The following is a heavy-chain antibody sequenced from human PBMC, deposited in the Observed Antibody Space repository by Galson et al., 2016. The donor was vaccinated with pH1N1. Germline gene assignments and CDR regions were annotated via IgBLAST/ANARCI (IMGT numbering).Heavy chain of an antibody. CDR3: ARDHVYGDYFERFFDL. J-gene: IGHJ2*01. CDR1: GFTFSHYA. CDR2: ISYVESNK. D-gene: IGHD4-17*01. Sequence: SLRLSCAASGFTFSHYAMHWVRQAPGKGLEWVAVISYVESNKDYADSVKGRFTVSRDNSKNTQYLQMNSLRAEDTALYYCARDHVYGDYFERFFDLWGRGTLVTVSS. V-gene: IGHV3-30-3*01.